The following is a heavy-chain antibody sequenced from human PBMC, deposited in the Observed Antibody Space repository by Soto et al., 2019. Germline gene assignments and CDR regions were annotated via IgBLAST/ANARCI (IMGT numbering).Heavy chain of an antibody. D-gene: IGHD1-20*01. V-gene: IGHV4-4*02. Sequence: SETLSLTCTVSGASISSSTWWSWFRQPPGRGLEWIGEVYHSGSTKCNPSLKSRVTMSVDKSKNQLTLNLSSVTAADTAVYFCASSNNYNWFDPWGQGTLVTVSS. CDR2: VYHSGST. J-gene: IGHJ5*02. CDR1: GASISSSTW. CDR3: ASSNNYNWFDP.